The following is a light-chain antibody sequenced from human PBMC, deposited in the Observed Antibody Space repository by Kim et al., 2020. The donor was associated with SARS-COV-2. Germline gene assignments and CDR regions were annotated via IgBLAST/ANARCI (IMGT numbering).Light chain of an antibody. CDR2: AAS. CDR1: QGISSH. J-gene: IGKJ4*01. CDR3: QQLNSYPLT. V-gene: IGKV1-9*01. Sequence: DIQLTQSPSFLSASVGDRVTITCRASQGISSHLAWYQQRPGKARKLLIFAASTLQSGVPARFSGSSSGTEFTLTISSLQPEDFGIYYCQQLNSYPLTFGGGTKVEIK.